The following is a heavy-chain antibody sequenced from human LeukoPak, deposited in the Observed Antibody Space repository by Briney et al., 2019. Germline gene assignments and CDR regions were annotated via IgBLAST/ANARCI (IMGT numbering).Heavy chain of an antibody. CDR1: GGSINSHY. CDR3: ARMYYYDSSGYSFFDY. Sequence: PSETLSLTCTVSGGSINSHYWSWIRQPPGKGLEWIGYIYYSGSTNSNPSLKSRVTISVDTSKNQFSLKLSSVTAADTAVYYCARMYYYDSSGYSFFDYWGQGTLVTVSS. CDR2: IYYSGST. D-gene: IGHD3-22*01. J-gene: IGHJ4*02. V-gene: IGHV4-59*11.